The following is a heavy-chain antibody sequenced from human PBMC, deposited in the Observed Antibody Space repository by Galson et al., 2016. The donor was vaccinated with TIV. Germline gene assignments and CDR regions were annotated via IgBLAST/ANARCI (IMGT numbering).Heavy chain of an antibody. J-gene: IGHJ4*02. CDR2: ISSTGFLT. V-gene: IGHV3-11*03. CDR3: AKPDIATIDINYYFDY. Sequence: SLRLSCAVSGFTFSDYYMVWVRQAPGKGLQWVSYISSTGFLTNYADSVKGRFTVSRDNAKDSVFLQMNSLRAEDTAVYYCAKPDIATIDINYYFDYWGQGTLVTVSS. D-gene: IGHD1-14*01. CDR1: GFTFSDYY.